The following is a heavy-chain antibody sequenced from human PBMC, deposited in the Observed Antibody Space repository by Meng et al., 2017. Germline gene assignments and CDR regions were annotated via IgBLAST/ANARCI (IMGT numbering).Heavy chain of an antibody. J-gene: IGHJ1*01. CDR3: ARSVTTMVRGVIIF. V-gene: IGHV3-30*04. CDR2: ISYDGSNK. Sequence: VLLVGVGGGVVQPGRSLRLSCAASGFTFSSYAMHWVRQAPGKGLEWVAVISYDGSNKYYADSVKGRFTISRDNSKNTLYLQMNSLRAEDTAVYYCARSVTTMVRGVIIFWGQGTLVTVSS. D-gene: IGHD3-10*01. CDR1: GFTFSSYA.